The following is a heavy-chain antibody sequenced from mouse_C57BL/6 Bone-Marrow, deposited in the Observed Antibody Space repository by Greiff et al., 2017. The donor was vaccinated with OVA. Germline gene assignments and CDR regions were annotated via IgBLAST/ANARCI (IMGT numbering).Heavy chain of an antibody. J-gene: IGHJ3*01. Sequence: EVQLVESGGGLVQPGGSLKLSCAASGFTFSDYGMAWVRQAPRKGPEWVAFISNLAYSIYYADTVTGPFTISRENAKNTLYLEMSSLRSEDTAMYYCARHPFFAYWGQGTLVTVSA. V-gene: IGHV5-15*01. CDR1: GFTFSDYG. CDR3: ARHPFFAY. CDR2: ISNLAYSI.